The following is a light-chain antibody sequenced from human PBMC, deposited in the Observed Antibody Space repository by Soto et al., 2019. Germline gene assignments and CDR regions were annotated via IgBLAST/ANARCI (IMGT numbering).Light chain of an antibody. CDR2: TAS. J-gene: IGKJ2*01. Sequence: EILLTQSPATLSASPGERVTLSCRASQTVTFNLAWCQQKPGQAPRLLIHTASTRATGIPARFSGSGSGTEFTLTISSLQSEDFAVYFCQQYANWPPYTFGQGTKVEMK. CDR1: QTVTFN. CDR3: QQYANWPPYT. V-gene: IGKV3-15*01.